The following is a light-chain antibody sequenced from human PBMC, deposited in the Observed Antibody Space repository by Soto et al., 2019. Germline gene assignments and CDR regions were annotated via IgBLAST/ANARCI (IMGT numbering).Light chain of an antibody. CDR3: AAWDDSLNGYV. CDR2: SNN. V-gene: IGLV1-44*01. J-gene: IGLJ1*01. Sequence: SALTQPPSASGTPGPRVTISFSGSSSNIGSNTVNWYQQLPGTAPKLLIYSNNQRPSGVPDRFSGSKSGTSASLAISGLQSEEEADYYCAAWDDSLNGYVFGTGTKVTVL. CDR1: SSNIGSNT.